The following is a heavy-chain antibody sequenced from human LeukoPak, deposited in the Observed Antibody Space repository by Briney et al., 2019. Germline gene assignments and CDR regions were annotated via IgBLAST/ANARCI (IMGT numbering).Heavy chain of an antibody. D-gene: IGHD1-26*01. CDR2: IYGGGNT. CDR1: GFTFSSYA. CDR3: ARDHGAYSDGFYYYYGMDV. J-gene: IGHJ6*02. V-gene: IGHV3-66*01. Sequence: GGSLRLSCAASGFTFSSYAMSWVRQAPGKGLEWVSVIYGGGNTYYADSVKGRFTISRDNSKNTVYLQMNSLRAEDTAIYFCARDHGAYSDGFYYYYGMDVWGQGTTVTVSS.